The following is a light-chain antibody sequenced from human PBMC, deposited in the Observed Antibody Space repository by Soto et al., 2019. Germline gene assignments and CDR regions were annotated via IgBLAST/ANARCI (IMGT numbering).Light chain of an antibody. Sequence: DIQMTQSPSTLSASVGDRVTITCRASQSISSLLAWYQQKPGRAPTLLIYKASTLESGVPSRFSGGGSGTEFTLTISSLQPDDFATYYYQQYNSYPLTFGQGARLEIK. V-gene: IGKV1-5*03. J-gene: IGKJ5*01. CDR2: KAS. CDR1: QSISSL. CDR3: QQYNSYPLT.